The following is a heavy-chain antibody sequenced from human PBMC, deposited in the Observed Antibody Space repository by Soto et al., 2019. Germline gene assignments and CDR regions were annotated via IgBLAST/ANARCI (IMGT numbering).Heavy chain of an antibody. J-gene: IGHJ5*02. D-gene: IGHD6-13*01. CDR1: GGTFSSYT. V-gene: IGHV1-69*04. CDR3: AREYLDPGQQLGQYNWFDP. Sequence: GASVKVSCKASGGTFSSYTISWVRQAPGQGLEWMGRIIPILGIANYARKFQGRVTITADKSTSTAYMELSSLRSEDTAVYYCAREYLDPGQQLGQYNWFDPWGQGTLVTVSS. CDR2: IIPILGIA.